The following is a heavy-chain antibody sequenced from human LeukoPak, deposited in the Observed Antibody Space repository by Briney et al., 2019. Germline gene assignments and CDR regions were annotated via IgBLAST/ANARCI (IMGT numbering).Heavy chain of an antibody. CDR1: GFTFSSYS. CDR3: ARSDTAMVSRLFGNY. D-gene: IGHD5-18*01. Sequence: GGSLRLSCVASGFTFSSYSFNWVRQAPGKGLEWVSYISVGGRIMSYADSVRGRFTISRDDAKNSIYLQMNSLRDEDTAVYYCARSDTAMVSRLFGNYRGQGTLVTVSS. J-gene: IGHJ4*02. V-gene: IGHV3-48*02. CDR2: ISVGGRIM.